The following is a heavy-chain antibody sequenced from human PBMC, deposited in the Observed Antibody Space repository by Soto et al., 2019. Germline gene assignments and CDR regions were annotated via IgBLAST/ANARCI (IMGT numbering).Heavy chain of an antibody. Sequence: QVQLVQSGAEVKKPGSSVKVSCKASGDAFTNYIFDWVRQAPVQGLEWMGGIIPMFGTPKYAQTFKDRVTISADVSTGTAYLELPSLRFDDTAVYYCARGRDQPPVGLYFDSWGEGTRVTVAS. V-gene: IGHV1-69*01. CDR1: GDAFTNYI. CDR2: IIPMFGTP. CDR3: ARGRDQPPVGLYFDS. D-gene: IGHD1-26*01. J-gene: IGHJ4*02.